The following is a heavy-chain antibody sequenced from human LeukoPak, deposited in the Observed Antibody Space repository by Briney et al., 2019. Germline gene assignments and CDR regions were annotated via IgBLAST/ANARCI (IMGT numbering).Heavy chain of an antibody. V-gene: IGHV4-61*02. CDR3: ARDLSVGRGNYYYYMDV. Sequence: SQTLSLTCTVSGGSISSGGYYWSWIRQHPGKGLEWIGRIYTSGSTNYNPSLKSRVTMSVDTSKNQFSLKLSSVTAADTAVYYCARDLSVGRGNYYYYMDVWGKGTTVTVSS. CDR1: GGSISSGGYY. D-gene: IGHD3-16*01. CDR2: IYTSGST. J-gene: IGHJ6*03.